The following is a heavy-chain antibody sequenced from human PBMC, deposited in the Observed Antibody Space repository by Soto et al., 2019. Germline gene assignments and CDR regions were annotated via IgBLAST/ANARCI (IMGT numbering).Heavy chain of an antibody. J-gene: IGHJ5*02. CDR3: ARVTAAAVGKLTGGFDP. CDR1: GGSFSGYY. Sequence: QVQLQQWGAGLLKPSETLSLTCAVYGGSFSGYYWSWIRQPPGKGLEWIGEINHSGSTNYNPSLKSRVTISVDTSQNQFSLKLSSVTAADTAVYYCARVTAAAVGKLTGGFDPWGQGTLVTVSS. CDR2: INHSGST. D-gene: IGHD6-13*01. V-gene: IGHV4-34*01.